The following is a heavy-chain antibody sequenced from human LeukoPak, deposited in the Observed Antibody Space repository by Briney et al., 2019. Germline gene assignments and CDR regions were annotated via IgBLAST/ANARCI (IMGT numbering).Heavy chain of an antibody. J-gene: IGHJ3*01. CDR2: IKKDGSEK. D-gene: IGHD3-22*01. CDR3: ARENYYDSSGNDAFDV. V-gene: IGHV3-7*04. Sequence: GGSLRLSCTVSGFTFSTYWMTWVRQAPGKGLEWVSNIKKDGSEKYYVDSVKGRFTITRDNAKTELYLEMKSLRVEDTALYYYARENYYDSSGNDAFDVWGQGTMVTVSS. CDR1: GFTFSTYW.